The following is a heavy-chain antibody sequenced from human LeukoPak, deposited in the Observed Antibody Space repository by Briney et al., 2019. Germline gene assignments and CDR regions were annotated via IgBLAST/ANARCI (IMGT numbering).Heavy chain of an antibody. V-gene: IGHV3-43*01. CDR1: GFNFDRYT. Sequence: GGSLRLSCATSGFNFDRYTIHWVRQAPGKGLEWVSLAGWAGGTTYYSDSVRGRFTISRDSGKNSLYLQMSNLRAEDTAVYFCARGGGLDVWGQGATVTVSS. CDR2: AGWAGGTT. D-gene: IGHD3-16*01. J-gene: IGHJ6*02. CDR3: ARGGGLDV.